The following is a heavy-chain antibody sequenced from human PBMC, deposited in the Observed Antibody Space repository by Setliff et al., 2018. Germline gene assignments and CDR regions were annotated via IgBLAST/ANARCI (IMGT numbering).Heavy chain of an antibody. J-gene: IGHJ4*02. V-gene: IGHV4-39*07. CDR1: GGSISSSSYY. CDR3: ARRATYYNFWSGYYDY. Sequence: PSETLSLTCTVSGGSISSSSYYWGWIRQPPGKGLEWIGSIYYSGSTYYNPSLKSRVTISVDTSKNQFSLKLSSVTAADTAVYYCARRATYYNFWSGYYDYWSQGTLVTVS. CDR2: IYYSGST. D-gene: IGHD3-3*01.